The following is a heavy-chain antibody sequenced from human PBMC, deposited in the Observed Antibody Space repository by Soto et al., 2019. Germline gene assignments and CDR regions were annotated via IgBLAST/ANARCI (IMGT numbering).Heavy chain of an antibody. CDR2: VSHDGRNT. V-gene: IGHV3-30*18. CDR1: GFTFSDYA. CDR3: AKGGRQWLVTSDFKY. J-gene: IGHJ4*02. Sequence: VQLVESGGGVVQPGRSLRLSCAASGFTFSDYAMHWVRQAPGKGLEWVAVVSHDGRNTHYGDSVKGRFTISRDSSKTTVSLELTSLRVEHTAVYYCAKGGRQWLVTSDFKYWGQGALVTVSS. D-gene: IGHD6-19*01.